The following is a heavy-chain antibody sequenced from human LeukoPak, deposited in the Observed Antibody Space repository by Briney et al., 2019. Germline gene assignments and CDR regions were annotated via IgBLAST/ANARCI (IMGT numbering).Heavy chain of an antibody. CDR2: ISGSGGST. CDR1: GFTFSSYG. V-gene: IGHV3-23*01. J-gene: IGHJ4*02. CDR3: AKADTHSNGGY. Sequence: PGGSLRLSCAASGFTFSSYGMHWVRQAPGKGLEWVSAISGSGGSTYYADSVKGRFTISRDNSKNTLYLQMNSLRAEDTAVYYCAKADTHSNGGYWGQGTLVTVSS. D-gene: IGHD6-25*01.